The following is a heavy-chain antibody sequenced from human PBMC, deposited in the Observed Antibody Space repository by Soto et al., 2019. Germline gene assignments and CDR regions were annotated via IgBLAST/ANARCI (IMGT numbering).Heavy chain of an antibody. CDR1: GLTFGSRA. CDR3: ARGSTDSYPGSRIFDF. D-gene: IGHD3-10*01. CDR2: ITDTCGDA. V-gene: IGHV3-23*01. J-gene: IGHJ4*02. Sequence: PGGSLRLSCVASGLTFGSRAMTWVRQAPGEGLQWVSTITDTCGDAKYADSVRGRFVISRDNSKKTLYLQMTSLTAEDSAMYYCARGSTDSYPGSRIFDFWGRGTLVTVSS.